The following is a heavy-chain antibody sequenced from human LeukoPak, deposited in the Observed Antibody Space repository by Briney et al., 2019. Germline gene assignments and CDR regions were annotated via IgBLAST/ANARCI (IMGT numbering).Heavy chain of an antibody. J-gene: IGHJ4*02. V-gene: IGHV3-23*01. CDR2: ISGSGTST. CDR1: GLTFSNYA. D-gene: IGHD1-26*01. Sequence: PGESLRLSCAASGLTFSNYAMSWVRQPPGKRLDWLSLISGSGTSTYYADSVKGRFTVSRDRSKNTLHLQMNSLRAEDTAVYYCAKDLGNSGSWDYWGQGALVTVST. CDR3: AKDLGNSGSWDY.